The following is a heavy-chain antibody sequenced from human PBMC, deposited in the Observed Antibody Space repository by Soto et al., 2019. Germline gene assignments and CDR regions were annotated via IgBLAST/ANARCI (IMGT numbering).Heavy chain of an antibody. D-gene: IGHD3-10*01. V-gene: IGHV3-23*01. Sequence: GGSLRLSCAASGFTFSSYVMSWVRQAPGKGLEWVSAINGTGDSTYYADSVKGRFTISRDNTKSTLYLKMRSLRAEDTALYYCARDPLWSGEIGYFDYWVRGPRVTVSS. CDR1: GFTFSSYV. J-gene: IGHJ4*02. CDR2: INGTGDST. CDR3: ARDPLWSGEIGYFDY.